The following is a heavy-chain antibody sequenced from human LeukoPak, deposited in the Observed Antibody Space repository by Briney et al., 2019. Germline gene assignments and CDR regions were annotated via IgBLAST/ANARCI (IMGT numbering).Heavy chain of an antibody. V-gene: IGHV4-39*01. Sequence: SETLSLTCTVSGGSISSSSYYWGWIRQPPGKGLEWIGSIYYSGSTYYNPSLKSRVTISVDTSKNQFSLKLSSVTAADTAVYYCARQGGGYYYDSSAQYYFDYWGQGTLVTVSS. CDR3: ARQGGGYYYDSSAQYYFDY. CDR1: GGSISSSSYY. J-gene: IGHJ4*02. CDR2: IYYSGST. D-gene: IGHD3-22*01.